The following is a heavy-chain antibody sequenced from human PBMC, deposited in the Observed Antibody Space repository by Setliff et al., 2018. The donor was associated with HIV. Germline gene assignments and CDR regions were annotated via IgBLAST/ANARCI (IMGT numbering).Heavy chain of an antibody. V-gene: IGHV1-3*03. J-gene: IGHJ4*02. CDR1: GYTFTSYA. CDR3: ARETEVKAYYDSSGSWGLGY. Sequence: GASVKVSCKASGYTFTSYAIHWVRQAPGQRLEWMGWINVGKGNTKYSQDLQGRVTITADESTSIAYMEVSSLRSEDTAVYFCARETEVKAYYDSSGSWGLGYWGQGTLVTVSS. CDR2: INVGKGNT. D-gene: IGHD3-22*01.